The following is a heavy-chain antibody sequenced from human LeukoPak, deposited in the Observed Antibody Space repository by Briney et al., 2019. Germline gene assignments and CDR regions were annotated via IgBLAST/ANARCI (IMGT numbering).Heavy chain of an antibody. D-gene: IGHD6-13*01. CDR1: GFIFSDFY. J-gene: IGHJ4*02. CDR2: ISISGTTT. V-gene: IGHV3-11*01. CDR3: AKDILAAGLFFDY. Sequence: GGSLRLSCAASGFIFSDFYMGWIRQAPGKGLEWVSYISISGTTTNYADSVKGRFTISRDDARNSLYLQMNSLRAEDTAVYYCAKDILAAGLFFDYWGQGTLVAVSS.